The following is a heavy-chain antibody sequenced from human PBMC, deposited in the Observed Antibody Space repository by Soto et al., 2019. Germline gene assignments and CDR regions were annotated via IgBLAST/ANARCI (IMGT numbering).Heavy chain of an antibody. J-gene: IGHJ5*02. CDR1: GFSLGTRH. Sequence: GGDLRLSRAAAGFSLGTRHNYWGRPAPGKGLEWVSVIYSGGATHYAGSVQGRLIISRDKSKNTVDLQMNSLRAEDTAVYYCAKVGPSDSGSYMFRYNWFGPWGPGP. V-gene: IGHV3-53*01. CDR2: IYSGGAT. CDR3: AKVGPSDSGSYMFRYNWFGP. D-gene: IGHD3-10*01.